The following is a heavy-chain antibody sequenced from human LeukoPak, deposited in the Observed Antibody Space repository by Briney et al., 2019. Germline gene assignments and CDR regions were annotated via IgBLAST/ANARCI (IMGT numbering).Heavy chain of an antibody. D-gene: IGHD3-10*01. CDR3: AGDPPGTPVGFDV. V-gene: IGHV1-69*06. CDR1: AGTLNTYA. Sequence: GASVKVSCKASAGTLNTYAISWVRQAPGQGLEWMGRITPLSATPSQSQWIQGRVTITADISTNTVFLDLSSLRSEDTALYFCAGDPPGTPVGFDVWGQGTMVTVSS. CDR2: ITPLSATP. J-gene: IGHJ3*01.